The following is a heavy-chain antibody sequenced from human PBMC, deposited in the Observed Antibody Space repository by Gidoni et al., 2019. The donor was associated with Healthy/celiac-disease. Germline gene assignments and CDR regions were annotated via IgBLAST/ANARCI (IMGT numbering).Heavy chain of an antibody. CDR3: ARVLAEGLQLERTPGRIDY. D-gene: IGHD1-1*01. CDR2: IYYSGST. CDR1: GGSISSGGYY. J-gene: IGHJ4*02. Sequence: QVQLQESGPGLVKPSQTLSLTCTVSGGSISSGGYYWSWIRQHPGKGLEWIGYIYYSGSTYYNPSLKSRVTISVDTSKNQFSLKLSSVTAADTAVYYCARVLAEGLQLERTPGRIDYWGQGTLVTVSS. V-gene: IGHV4-31*03.